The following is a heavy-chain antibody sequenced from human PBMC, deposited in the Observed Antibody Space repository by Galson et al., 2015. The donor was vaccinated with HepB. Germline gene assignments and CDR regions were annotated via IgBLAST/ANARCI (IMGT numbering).Heavy chain of an antibody. V-gene: IGHV4-59*01. J-gene: IGHJ6*02. CDR3: ARGEAVAGTHGCYYGMDV. CDR1: GGSISSYY. Sequence: ETLSLTCTVSGGSISSYYWSWIRQPPGKGLEWIGYIYYSGSTNYNPSLKSRVTISVDTSKNQFSLKLSSVTAADTAVYYCARGEAVAGTHGCYYGMDVWGQGTTVTVSS. D-gene: IGHD6-19*01. CDR2: IYYSGST.